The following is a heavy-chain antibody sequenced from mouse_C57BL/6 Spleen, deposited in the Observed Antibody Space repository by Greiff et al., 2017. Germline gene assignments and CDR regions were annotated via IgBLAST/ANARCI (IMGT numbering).Heavy chain of an antibody. Sequence: EVKLLESGADLVKPGGSLKLSCAASGFTFSSYGMYWVRQTPDKRLEWVATINSGGSYTYYPDSVKGRFTISRDNAKNTLYLQMSSLKSEDTAMYYCARRDSNYGAMDYWGQGTSVTVSS. D-gene: IGHD2-5*01. J-gene: IGHJ4*01. CDR1: GFTFSSYG. CDR2: INSGGSYT. CDR3: ARRDSNYGAMDY. V-gene: IGHV5-6*02.